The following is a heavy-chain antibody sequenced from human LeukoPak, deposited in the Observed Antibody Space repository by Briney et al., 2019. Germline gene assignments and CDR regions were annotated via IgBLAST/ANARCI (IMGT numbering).Heavy chain of an antibody. CDR1: GGSISSYY. Sequence: PSETLSLTWTVSGGSISSYYWSWIRQPAGKGLEWIGRIYPSGSTNYNPSLKSRVTISVDTSKNQFSLKLSSVTAADTAVYYCARGLDYGDNYNWFDPWGQGTLVTVSS. CDR2: IYPSGST. CDR3: ARGLDYGDNYNWFDP. D-gene: IGHD4-17*01. V-gene: IGHV4-4*07. J-gene: IGHJ5*02.